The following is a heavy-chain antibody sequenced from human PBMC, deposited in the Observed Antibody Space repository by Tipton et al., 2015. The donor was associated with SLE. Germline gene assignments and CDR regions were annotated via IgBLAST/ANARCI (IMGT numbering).Heavy chain of an antibody. J-gene: IGHJ4*02. V-gene: IGHV4-59*01. CDR3: ARHQLDYDYVWGSYRYFDY. Sequence: GLVKPSETLSLTCTVSGGSITSYYWSWIRQPPGKGLEWIGYMYYSGSTNYNPSLKSRVTISVDTSKNQFSLKLNSVTAADTAVYYCARHQLDYDYVWGSYRYFDYWGQGILVTVSS. CDR2: MYYSGST. CDR1: GGSITSYY. D-gene: IGHD3-16*02.